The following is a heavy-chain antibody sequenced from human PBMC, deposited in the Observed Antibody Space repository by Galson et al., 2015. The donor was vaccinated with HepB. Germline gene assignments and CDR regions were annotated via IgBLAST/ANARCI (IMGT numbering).Heavy chain of an antibody. J-gene: IGHJ4*02. CDR2: IYSGGAT. D-gene: IGHD6-19*01. CDR3: ARVFRGYSHGWLDS. V-gene: IGHV3-66*01. Sequence: SLRLSCAASGLTVTSNYMTWVRQAPGKGLEWVSVIYSGGATYYADSVRGRLTISRDTSNNTLYLQMKSLRAEDTAIYYCARVFRGYSHGWLDSWGQGTRVAVSS. CDR1: GLTVTSNY.